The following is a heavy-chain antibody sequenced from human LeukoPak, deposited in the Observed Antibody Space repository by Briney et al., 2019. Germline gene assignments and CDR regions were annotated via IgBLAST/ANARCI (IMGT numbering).Heavy chain of an antibody. CDR3: ARLHFPIAAAGNWFDP. J-gene: IGHJ5*02. V-gene: IGHV4-34*01. Sequence: KTSETLSLTCAVYGGSFSGYYWSWIRQPPGKGLEWIGEINHSGSTNYNPSLKSRVTISVDTSKNQFSLKLSSVTAADTAVYYCARLHFPIAAAGNWFDPWGQGTLVTVSS. CDR1: GGSFSGYY. D-gene: IGHD6-13*01. CDR2: INHSGST.